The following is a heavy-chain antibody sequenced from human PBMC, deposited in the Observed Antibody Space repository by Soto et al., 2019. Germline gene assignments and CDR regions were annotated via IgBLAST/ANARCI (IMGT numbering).Heavy chain of an antibody. CDR2: ISHDGQNI. CDR1: GFAFSNQG. J-gene: IGHJ5*02. D-gene: IGHD3-16*01. CDR3: AMVESGQPEAFYS. Sequence: QEQLVESGGGVVQPGRSLRLSCAASGFAFSNQGMHWVRRAPGKGLECVALISHDGQNIYYADSVKGRFAVSRDNSKHILSLQLSSLRLNDTPAYCCAMVESGQPEAFYSWGLGTMVTVSS. V-gene: IGHV3-30*03.